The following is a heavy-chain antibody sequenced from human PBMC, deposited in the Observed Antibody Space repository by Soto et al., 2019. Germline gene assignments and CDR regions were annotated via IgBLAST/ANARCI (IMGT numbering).Heavy chain of an antibody. CDR1: GFTFSSYS. J-gene: IGHJ4*02. Sequence: EVQLVESGGGLVQPGGSLRLSCAASGFTFSSYSMNWARQAPGKGLEWVSYISSSSSTIYYADSVKGRFTISRDNAKNSLYLQMNSLRAEDTAVYYCARAHYYYGSGSFDYWGQGTLVTVSS. D-gene: IGHD3-10*01. V-gene: IGHV3-48*01. CDR2: ISSSSSTI. CDR3: ARAHYYYGSGSFDY.